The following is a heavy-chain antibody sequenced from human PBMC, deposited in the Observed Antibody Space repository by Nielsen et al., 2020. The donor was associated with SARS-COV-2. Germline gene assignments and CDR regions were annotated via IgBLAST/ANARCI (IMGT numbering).Heavy chain of an antibody. J-gene: IGHJ4*02. D-gene: IGHD3-10*01. CDR2: FDPQDGET. Sequence: ASVKVSCKVSGGALTLFSMHWVRQAPGKGLEWMREFDPQDGETTYAQNFQGRVTITADESTSTAYMELSSLRSEDTAVYYCASWFGEESFDYWGQGTLVTVSS. V-gene: IGHV1-24*01. CDR1: GGALTLFS. CDR3: ASWFGEESFDY.